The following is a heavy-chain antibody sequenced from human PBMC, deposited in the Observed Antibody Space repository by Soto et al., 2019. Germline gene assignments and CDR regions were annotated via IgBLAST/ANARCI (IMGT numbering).Heavy chain of an antibody. V-gene: IGHV4-59*01. J-gene: IGHJ4*02. CDR3: AGIQDLGVVTYYFDY. D-gene: IGHD3-3*01. CDR2: IYYSGST. CDR1: GGSISSYY. Sequence: QVQLQESGPGLVKPSETLSLTCTVSGGSISSYYWSWIRQPPGKGLEWIGYIYYSGSTNYNPSLKSRVTISVDTSKNQFSLKLSSVTAADTAVYYCAGIQDLGVVTYYFDYWGQGTLVTVSS.